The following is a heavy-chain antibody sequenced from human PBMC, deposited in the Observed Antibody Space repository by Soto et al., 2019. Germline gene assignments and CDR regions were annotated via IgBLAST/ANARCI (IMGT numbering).Heavy chain of an antibody. CDR1: GDSVSSNSAA. Sequence: SHTLSLTCAISGDSVSSNSAAWNWVRQSPSRGLEWLGRTYYRSKWKTDYAVSVRGRITINPDTSKNQFSLQLNSVTPGDTAVYYCARGDVIDIWGRGTMVTVS. CDR3: ARGDVIDI. J-gene: IGHJ3*02. V-gene: IGHV6-1*01. CDR2: TYYRSKWKT.